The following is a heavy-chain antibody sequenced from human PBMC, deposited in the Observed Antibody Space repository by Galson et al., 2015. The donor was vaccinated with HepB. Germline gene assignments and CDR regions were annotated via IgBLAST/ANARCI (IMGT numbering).Heavy chain of an antibody. Sequence: SLRLSCAASGFIFTNAWMSWVRQAPGKGLEWIGRIKRKTDGATKEYAAPVKGRFTISRDDSKNTLYLQINSLKTEDTAMYFCTTDVTTVTTLYFQHWGQGTLVTVSS. CDR1: GFIFTNAW. V-gene: IGHV3-15*01. CDR2: IKRKTDGATK. D-gene: IGHD4-17*01. J-gene: IGHJ1*01. CDR3: TTDVTTVTTLYFQH.